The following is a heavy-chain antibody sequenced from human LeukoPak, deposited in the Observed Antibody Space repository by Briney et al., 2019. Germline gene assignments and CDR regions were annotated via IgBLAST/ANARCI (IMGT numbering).Heavy chain of an antibody. CDR1: GFTFSSYA. Sequence: GASLRLPCAASGFTFSSYAMSWVRQAPGKGLEWVSGISGSGGSTYYADSVKGRFTISRDNSKNTLYLQMNSLRAEDTAVYYCAKDAPLDGYNSYFDYWGQGTLVTVSS. V-gene: IGHV3-23*01. CDR3: AKDAPLDGYNSYFDY. J-gene: IGHJ4*02. D-gene: IGHD5-24*01. CDR2: ISGSGGST.